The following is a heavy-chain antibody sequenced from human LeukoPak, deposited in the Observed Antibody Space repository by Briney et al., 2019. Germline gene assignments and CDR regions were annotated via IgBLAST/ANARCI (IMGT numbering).Heavy chain of an antibody. CDR1: GFTFSSYE. J-gene: IGHJ4*02. V-gene: IGHV3-48*03. D-gene: IGHD3-22*01. CDR3: ARDRGDSSGYYYGIDY. Sequence: GGSLRLSCAASGFTFSSYEMNWVRQAPGKGLEWVSYISSSGSTIYYADSVKGRFTISRDNAKNSLYLQMNSLRAEDTAVYYCARDRGDSSGYYYGIDYWGQGTLVTVSS. CDR2: ISSSGSTI.